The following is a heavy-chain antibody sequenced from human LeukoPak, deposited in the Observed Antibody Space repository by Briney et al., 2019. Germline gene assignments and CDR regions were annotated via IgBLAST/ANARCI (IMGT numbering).Heavy chain of an antibody. V-gene: IGHV3-21*01. J-gene: IGHJ4*02. CDR1: GFTFNSYN. Sequence: GGSLRLSCAASGFTFNSYNMNWVRQAPGKGLEWVSSISSSGSYIYYADSVKGRFTISRDTAKSSLFLQMNSLRAEDTAMYYCARVTLTGYYAFDNWGQGTLVTVSP. D-gene: IGHD3-9*01. CDR2: ISSSGSYI. CDR3: ARVTLTGYYAFDN.